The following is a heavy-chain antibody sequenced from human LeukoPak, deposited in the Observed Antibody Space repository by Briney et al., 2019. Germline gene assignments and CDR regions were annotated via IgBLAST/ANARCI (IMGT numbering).Heavy chain of an antibody. CDR1: GFTFSSYD. CDR2: ISGSGGST. D-gene: IGHD3-16*01. V-gene: IGHV3-23*01. J-gene: IGHJ3*02. CDR3: AKDLAPGDI. Sequence: GASLRLSCAASGFTFSSYDMSWVRQAPGKGLEWVSAISGSGGSTYYADSVKGRFTISRDNSKNTLYLQMNSLRVEDTAVYYCAKDLAPGDIWGQGTMVTVSS.